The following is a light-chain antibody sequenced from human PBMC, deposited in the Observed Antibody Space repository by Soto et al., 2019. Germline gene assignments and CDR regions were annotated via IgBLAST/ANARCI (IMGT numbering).Light chain of an antibody. CDR3: SSFSSRSTLGI. Sequence: QSVLTQPASVSGSPGQSITISCTGTSSDIGGYNYVSWYQHHPGKAPKLVIYGVVNRPSGVSNRFSGSKSDNTASLTISGLQAEDEADYYCSSFSSRSTLGIFGGGTQLTVL. CDR1: SSDIGGYNY. V-gene: IGLV2-14*03. CDR2: GVV. J-gene: IGLJ2*01.